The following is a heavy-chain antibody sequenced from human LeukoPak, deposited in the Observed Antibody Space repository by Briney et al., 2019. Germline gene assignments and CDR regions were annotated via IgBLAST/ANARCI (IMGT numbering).Heavy chain of an antibody. V-gene: IGHV3-73*01. J-gene: IGHJ4*02. CDR3: TRRIPYSSSYDY. D-gene: IGHD6-6*01. CDR2: IRSKANSYAT. CDR1: GFTFSGSA. Sequence: GGSLRLSCAASGFTFSGSAMHWVRQASGKGLEWVGRIRSKANSYATAYAASVKGRFTISRDDSKNTAYLQMNSLKTEDTAVYYCTRRIPYSSSYDYWGQGTLVTVSS.